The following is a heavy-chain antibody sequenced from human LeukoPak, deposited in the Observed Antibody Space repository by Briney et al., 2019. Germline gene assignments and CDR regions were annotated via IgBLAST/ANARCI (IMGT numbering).Heavy chain of an antibody. CDR2: IIPIFVTA. CDR1: RGTFTSYA. Sequence: SLKVSSEASRGTFTSYAISWVRQAPGQGLERMGRIIPIFVTAQYAQKFQGRVTITTDESTSAAYMELSSLRSEDTAVYYCARGGSSGWYTDIWGQGTMVTVSS. J-gene: IGHJ3*02. D-gene: IGHD6-19*01. CDR3: ARGGSSGWYTDI. V-gene: IGHV1-69*05.